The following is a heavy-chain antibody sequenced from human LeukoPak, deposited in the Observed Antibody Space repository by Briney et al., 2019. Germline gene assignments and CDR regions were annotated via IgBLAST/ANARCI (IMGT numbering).Heavy chain of an antibody. CDR3: ARVLSASNFDS. V-gene: IGHV4-30-2*01. J-gene: IGHJ4*01. CDR1: GGSISSGGYY. CDR2: IYHSGST. Sequence: PSETLSLTCTVSGGSISSGGYYWSWIRQPPGKGLEWIGYIYHSGSTNYNPSLKSRVTISVDKSKNQFSLRLSSVTAADTAVYYCARVLSASNFDSWGHGTLVTVSS. D-gene: IGHD1-26*01.